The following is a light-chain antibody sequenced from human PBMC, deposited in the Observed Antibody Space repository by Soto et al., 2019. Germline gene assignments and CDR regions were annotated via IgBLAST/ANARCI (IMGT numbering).Light chain of an antibody. CDR1: QSVSG. V-gene: IGKV3-20*01. CDR3: QQYGRSLIT. J-gene: IGKJ5*01. CDR2: GGS. Sequence: EIVMTQSPATLSVSPGERATLSCRASQSVSGMAWYQQIRGQAPRLLIYGGSTRATGIPDRFSGSGSGTDFTLTISRLEPEDFSVYYCQQYGRSLITFGQGTRLEI.